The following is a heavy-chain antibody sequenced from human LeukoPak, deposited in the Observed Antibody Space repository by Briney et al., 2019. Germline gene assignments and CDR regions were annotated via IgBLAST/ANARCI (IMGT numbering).Heavy chain of an antibody. J-gene: IGHJ6*02. CDR3: ARGESGSLLWFGEFPYYYCGMDV. V-gene: IGHV1-46*01. Sequence: ASVKVSCKASGYTFTSYYMHWVRQAPGQGLEWMGIINPSGGSTSYAQKFQGRVTMTRDTSTSTVYMELSSLRSEDTAVYYCARGESGSLLWFGEFPYYYCGMDVWGQGTTVTVSS. CDR1: GYTFTSYY. CDR2: INPSGGST. D-gene: IGHD3-10*01.